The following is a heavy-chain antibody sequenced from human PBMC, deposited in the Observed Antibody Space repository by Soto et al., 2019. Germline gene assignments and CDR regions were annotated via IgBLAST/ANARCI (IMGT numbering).Heavy chain of an antibody. Sequence: GGSLRLSCAASGVTFSNFAMSWVRQAPGKGLEWVSSISGRGGTTYYADSVRGRITISRDNSKNSLYLQMNRLRVEDTAVYYCTKRRNVLRFLEWSSGMEVWGQGTTVTVSS. CDR3: TKRRNVLRFLEWSSGMEV. CDR2: ISGRGGTT. CDR1: GVTFSNFA. J-gene: IGHJ6*02. D-gene: IGHD3-3*01. V-gene: IGHV3-23*01.